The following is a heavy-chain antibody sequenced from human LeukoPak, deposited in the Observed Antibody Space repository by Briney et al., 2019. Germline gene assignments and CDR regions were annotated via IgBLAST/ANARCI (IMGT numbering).Heavy chain of an antibody. CDR2: ISSSGSTI. V-gene: IGHV3-48*04. D-gene: IGHD3-10*02. Sequence: GGSLRLSCAASGFIFRNYWMSWVRQAPGKGLEWVSYISSSGSTIYYADSVKGRFTISRDNAKNSLYLQMNSLRAEDTAVYYCAELGITMIGGVWGKGTTVTISS. J-gene: IGHJ6*04. CDR3: AELGITMIGGV. CDR1: GFIFRNYW.